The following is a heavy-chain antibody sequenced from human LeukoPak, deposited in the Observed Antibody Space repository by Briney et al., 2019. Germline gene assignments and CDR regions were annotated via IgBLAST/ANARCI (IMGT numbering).Heavy chain of an antibody. D-gene: IGHD2-21*01. CDR1: GFTFTNFG. CDR2: ISHDGSNK. CDR3: AKDDWTKANYYYAVDV. J-gene: IGHJ6*02. V-gene: IGHV3-30*18. Sequence: GRTLRLYCAASGFTFTNFGMHWVHQAPGKGLEGGAVISHDGSNKYYGDSVKGRFTIARDNSKNTLFLQMSSLRGEDTAVYYCAKDDWTKANYYYAVDVWGQGTTVTVSS.